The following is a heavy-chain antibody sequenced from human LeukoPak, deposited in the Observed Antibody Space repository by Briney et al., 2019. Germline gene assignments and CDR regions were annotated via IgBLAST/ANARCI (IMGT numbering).Heavy chain of an antibody. J-gene: IGHJ4*02. Sequence: PSETLSLTCAVSGGSISSSNWWSWVRQPPGQGLEWIGEIYHSGSTNYNPSPKSRVTISVDTSKNQFSLKLSSVTAADTAVYYCARVIAVADPHFDYWGQGTLVTVSS. V-gene: IGHV4-4*02. CDR1: GGSISSSNW. CDR3: ARVIAVADPHFDY. CDR2: IYHSGST. D-gene: IGHD6-19*01.